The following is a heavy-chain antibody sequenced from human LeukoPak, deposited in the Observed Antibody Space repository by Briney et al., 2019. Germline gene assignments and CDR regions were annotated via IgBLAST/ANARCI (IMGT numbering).Heavy chain of an antibody. V-gene: IGHV3-74*01. J-gene: IGHJ4*02. D-gene: IGHD4-11*01. Sequence: GVSLRLSCVASGFTLSRYWMHWVRQAPGEGLVWVSRIKSDGSDTTYADSVKGRFTMSRDNTKNTLYLQMNGLRAEDTAVYYCARDVNYRFDYWGQGTLVTVSS. CDR2: IKSDGSDT. CDR1: GFTLSRYW. CDR3: ARDVNYRFDY.